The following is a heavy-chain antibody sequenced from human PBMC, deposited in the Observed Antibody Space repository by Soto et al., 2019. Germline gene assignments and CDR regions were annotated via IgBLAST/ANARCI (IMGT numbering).Heavy chain of an antibody. J-gene: IGHJ3*01. D-gene: IGHD2-21*01. V-gene: IGHV3-23*01. CDR2: ISDAAASA. CDR1: GFTFSSYA. CDR3: ARPDGVKIGDAPDL. Sequence: EVQLLESGGGLVQPGGSLRLSCVASGFTFSSYAMSWVRQVPGEGLEWVSTISDAAASAYYVDSVKGRFTISRDNSKRTLYLQMNSLRAEDSAMYYCARPDGVKIGDAPDLWCQWTMVTVSS.